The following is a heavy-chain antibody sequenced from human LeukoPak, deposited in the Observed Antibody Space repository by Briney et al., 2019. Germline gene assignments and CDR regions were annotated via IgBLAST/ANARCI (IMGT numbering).Heavy chain of an antibody. V-gene: IGHV3-30-3*01. D-gene: IGHD2-2*01. CDR3: ARAVVPVRTHPMDV. J-gene: IGHJ6*03. CDR1: GFTFSSYA. Sequence: GGSLRLSCAASGFTFSSYAMHWVRQAPGKGLEWVAVISYDGSNKYYADSVKGRFTISRDNSKNTLYLQMNSLRAEDTAVYYCARAVVPVRTHPMDVWGKGTTVTVSS. CDR2: ISYDGSNK.